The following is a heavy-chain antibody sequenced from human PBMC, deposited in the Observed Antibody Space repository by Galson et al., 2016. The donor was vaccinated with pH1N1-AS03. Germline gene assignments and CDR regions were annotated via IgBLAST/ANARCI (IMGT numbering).Heavy chain of an antibody. CDR3: ARDRGSGYDLFDYYYGMDV. Sequence: SVKVSCKASGYTFTSYAMHWVRQAPGQRLEWMGWINVGNGNTKYSQKFQGRVTITRDTSASTAYMELSSLRSEDTAVYYCARDRGSGYDLFDYYYGMDVWGQGTTVTVSS. CDR2: INVGNGNT. CDR1: GYTFTSYA. J-gene: IGHJ6*02. V-gene: IGHV1-3*01. D-gene: IGHD5-12*01.